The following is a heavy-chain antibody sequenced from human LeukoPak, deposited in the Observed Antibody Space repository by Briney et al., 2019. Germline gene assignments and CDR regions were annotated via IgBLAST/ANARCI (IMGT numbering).Heavy chain of an antibody. CDR1: GFTFSSYS. CDR2: ISSSSSYI. D-gene: IGHD1-26*01. J-gene: IGHJ3*02. V-gene: IGHV3-21*01. CDR3: ARVLTVGATTDAFDI. Sequence: GGSLRLSCAASGFTFSSYSMNWVRQAPGKGLEWGSSISSSSSYIYYADSVKGRFTISRDNAKNSLYLQMNSLRAEDTAVYYCARVLTVGATTDAFDIWGQGTMVTVSS.